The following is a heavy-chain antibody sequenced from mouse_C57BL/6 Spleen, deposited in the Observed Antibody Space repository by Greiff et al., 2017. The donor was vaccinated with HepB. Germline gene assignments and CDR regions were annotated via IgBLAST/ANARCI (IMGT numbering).Heavy chain of an antibody. J-gene: IGHJ3*01. V-gene: IGHV1-69*01. CDR1: GYTFTSYW. CDR3: ARGDYYGSSYGAY. CDR2: IDPSDSYT. Sequence: VQLQQPGAELVMPGASVKLSCKASGYTFTSYWMHWVKQRPGQGLEWIGEIDPSDSYTNYNQKFKGKSTLTVDKSSSTAYMQLSSLTSEDSAVYYGARGDYYGSSYGAYWGQGTLVTVSA. D-gene: IGHD1-1*01.